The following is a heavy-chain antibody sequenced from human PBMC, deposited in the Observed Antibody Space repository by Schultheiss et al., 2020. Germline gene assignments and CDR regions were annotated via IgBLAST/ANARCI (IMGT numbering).Heavy chain of an antibody. Sequence: ASVKVSCKASGYTFTSYYMHWVRQAPGQGLEWMGIINPSGGSTSYAQKFQGRVTMTRDTSTSTVYMELSSLRSEDTAVYYCARGPYYYGSGSYPLKVGFDYWGQGTLGTVSS. CDR1: GYTFTSYY. V-gene: IGHV1-46*01. CDR3: ARGPYYYGSGSYPLKVGFDY. D-gene: IGHD3-10*01. CDR2: INPSGGST. J-gene: IGHJ4*02.